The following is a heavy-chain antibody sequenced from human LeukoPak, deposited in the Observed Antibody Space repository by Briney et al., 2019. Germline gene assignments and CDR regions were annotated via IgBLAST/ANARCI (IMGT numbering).Heavy chain of an antibody. J-gene: IGHJ5*02. CDR3: AKDRGITMVRGVIGNWFDP. V-gene: IGHV3-53*01. D-gene: IGHD3-10*01. CDR1: GFSVSSNY. CDR2: IYSGGNT. Sequence: GGSLRLFCAASGFSVSSNYMTWVRQAPGKGLEWVSVIYSGGNTYYADSVKGRFTISRDNSKNTLYLQMNSLRAEDTAVYYCAKDRGITMVRGVIGNWFDPWGQGTLVTVSS.